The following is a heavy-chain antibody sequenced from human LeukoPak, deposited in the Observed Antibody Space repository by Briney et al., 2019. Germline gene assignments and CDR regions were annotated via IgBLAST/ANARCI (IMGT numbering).Heavy chain of an antibody. J-gene: IGHJ4*02. CDR1: GFTFSNYG. Sequence: PGGSLRLSCATSGFTFSNYGMSWVRQAPGKGLEWVSVISASGGSTYYADSVKGRFTISRDNSKNTLYLQMNSLRAEDTAVYHCAKAGKPRSITVAGKYFFDYWGQGPLVTVSS. CDR3: AKAGKPRSITVAGKYFFDY. CDR2: ISASGGST. V-gene: IGHV3-23*01. D-gene: IGHD6-19*01.